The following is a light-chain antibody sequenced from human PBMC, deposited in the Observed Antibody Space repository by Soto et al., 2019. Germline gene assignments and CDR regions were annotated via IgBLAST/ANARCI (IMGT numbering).Light chain of an antibody. CDR3: SSYTTSSTWV. V-gene: IGLV2-14*01. CDR2: EVS. Sequence: QSALTQPASVSGSPGQSITISCTGTSSDVGGYNYVSWYQQHPGKAPKLIIYEVSNRPSGVSNRFSGSKCGNTASLTISGLQAEDEADYYCSSYTTSSTWVFGGGTKLTVL. CDR1: SSDVGGYNY. J-gene: IGLJ3*02.